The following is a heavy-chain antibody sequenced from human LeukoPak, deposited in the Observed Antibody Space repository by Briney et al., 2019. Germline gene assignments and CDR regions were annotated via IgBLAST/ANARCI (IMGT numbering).Heavy chain of an antibody. Sequence: ASVKVSCKVSGYTLTELSMHWVRQAPGKGLEWMGGFDPEDGETIYAQKFQGRVTMTEDTSTDTAYMELSSLRSEDTAVYYCAAQKLVAAVRWFDPWGQGTLVAVSS. V-gene: IGHV1-24*01. CDR3: AAQKLVAAVRWFDP. CDR2: FDPEDGET. J-gene: IGHJ5*02. CDR1: GYTLTELS. D-gene: IGHD6-6*01.